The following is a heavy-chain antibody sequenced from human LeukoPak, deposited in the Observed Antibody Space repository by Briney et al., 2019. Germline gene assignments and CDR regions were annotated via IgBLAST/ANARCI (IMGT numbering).Heavy chain of an antibody. CDR1: GGSISSSSYY. Sequence: MPSETLSLTCTVSGGSISSSSYYWAWMRQPPGKGLEWIGSIYYGGTTYFNPSLKSRITISVDTSKNQFSLNLRYVTAADTAVYYCARQFSSDWHSHLDNWGRGTLVTVSS. D-gene: IGHD6-19*01. CDR2: IYYGGTT. V-gene: IGHV4-39*07. CDR3: ARQFSSDWHSHLDN. J-gene: IGHJ4*02.